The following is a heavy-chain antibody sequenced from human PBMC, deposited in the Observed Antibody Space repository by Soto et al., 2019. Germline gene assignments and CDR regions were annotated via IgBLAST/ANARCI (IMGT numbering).Heavy chain of an antibody. Sequence: QVQLVQSGAEVKKPGSSVKVSCKASGGTFSSYGISWVRQAPGQGLEWMGGIIPIFGTANYAQKFQGRVTITADESTRIVYMELSSLRSEDTAVYYCASDVTITIFGVDYYYGMDVWGQGTTVTVSS. D-gene: IGHD3-3*01. CDR1: GGTFSSYG. J-gene: IGHJ6*02. CDR2: IIPIFGTA. V-gene: IGHV1-69*12. CDR3: ASDVTITIFGVDYYYGMDV.